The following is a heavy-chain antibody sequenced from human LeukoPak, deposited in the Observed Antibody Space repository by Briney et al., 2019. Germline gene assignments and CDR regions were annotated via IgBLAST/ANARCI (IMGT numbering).Heavy chain of an antibody. Sequence: SETLSLTCSGASINNGHHYRAWMRQPPGKGLEWIGTIHYSGTPIFYNPSLERRVTLFADTSKNQFSLTLSSVTAADTATYYCAAGGDRAKAGYWGHGTLVTVSS. V-gene: IGHV4-39*01. CDR2: IHYSGTP. J-gene: IGHJ4*01. D-gene: IGHD3-16*01. CDR1: GASINNGHHY. CDR3: AAGGDRAKAGY.